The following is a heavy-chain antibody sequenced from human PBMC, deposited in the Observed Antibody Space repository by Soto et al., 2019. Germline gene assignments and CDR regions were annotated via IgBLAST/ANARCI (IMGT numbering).Heavy chain of an antibody. CDR2: IWYDGISD. CDR1: GFAFSSYG. CDR3: AKETMVRDPGGYYAMDV. Sequence: QVQLVESGGGVVQPGRSLRLSCAASGFAFSSYGMHWVRQAPGKGLEWVAVIWYDGISDYHADSVKGRFTISRDNSKNTLNLDMNSLEIEDTAVYYCAKETMVRDPGGYYAMDVWGQGTTVTVSS. J-gene: IGHJ6*02. D-gene: IGHD3-10*01. V-gene: IGHV3-33*06.